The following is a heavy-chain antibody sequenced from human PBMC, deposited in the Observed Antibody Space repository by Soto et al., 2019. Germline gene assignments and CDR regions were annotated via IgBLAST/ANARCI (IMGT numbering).Heavy chain of an antibody. CDR3: ARDTAAVAQTYYYYYGMAV. V-gene: IGHV1-69*12. D-gene: IGHD6-19*01. CDR2: IIPIFGTA. Sequence: QVQLVQSGAEVKKPGSSVKVSCKASGGTFSSYAISWVRQAPGQGLEWMGGIIPIFGTANYAQKFQGRVTITADESTSTAYMELSSLRSEDTAVYYCARDTAAVAQTYYYYYGMAVWGQGTTVTVSS. CDR1: GGTFSSYA. J-gene: IGHJ6*02.